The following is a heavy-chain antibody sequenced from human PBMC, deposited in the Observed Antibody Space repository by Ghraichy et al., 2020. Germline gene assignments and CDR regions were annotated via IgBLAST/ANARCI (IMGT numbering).Heavy chain of an antibody. CDR2: INHLGST. D-gene: IGHD2/OR15-2a*01. Sequence: SETLSLTCAVYGGSFSDFSWTWIRQPPGKVLEWIGEINHLGSTKYNASLKSRVTISVDTSKNQFSLNLTSVTAADTALYYCARAFYSSSGGYFRPWGQGTLVTVSS. J-gene: IGHJ5*02. CDR1: GGSFSDFS. V-gene: IGHV4-34*01. CDR3: ARAFYSSSGGYFRP.